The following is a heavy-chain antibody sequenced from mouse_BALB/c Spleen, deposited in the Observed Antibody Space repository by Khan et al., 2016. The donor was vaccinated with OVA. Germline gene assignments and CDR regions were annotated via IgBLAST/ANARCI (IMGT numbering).Heavy chain of an antibody. D-gene: IGHD1-1*01. V-gene: IGHV1-4*01. CDR1: GYTFTSYT. CDR2: IDPSSGYT. Sequence: QVQLQQSGAELARPGASVKMSCKASGYTFTSYTMHWVKQRPGQALEWIGYIDPSSGYTNYNQKFRDKATLTADKSSSTAYIQLSSQTSDDSAVHYCARSAFYGRNSCFDNWGPGTTLTVSS. CDR3: ARSAFYGRNSCFDN. J-gene: IGHJ2*01.